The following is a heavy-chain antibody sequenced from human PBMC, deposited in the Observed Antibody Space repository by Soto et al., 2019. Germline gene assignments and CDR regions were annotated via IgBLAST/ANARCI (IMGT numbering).Heavy chain of an antibody. CDR1: GYTFTHYP. V-gene: IGHV1-3*04. CDR2: VNTGTCN. CDR3: ARRRGGYIPYLDS. D-gene: IGHD5-12*01. J-gene: IGHJ4*02. Sequence: QVQLLQSGVEVTKPWASVKLSCKTSGYTFTHYPIHWLRQAPGRRLEWVGWVNTGTCNRSQIFQGRFTIAADTYATTVYIHLTSVRTAATDIYYCARRRGGYIPYLDSWGQGTLVTVSS.